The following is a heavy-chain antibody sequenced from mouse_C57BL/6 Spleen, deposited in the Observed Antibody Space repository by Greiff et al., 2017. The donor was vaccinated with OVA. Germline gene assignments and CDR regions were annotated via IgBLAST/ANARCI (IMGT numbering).Heavy chain of an antibody. D-gene: IGHD4-1*01. CDR2: INPNYGTT. CDR3: ARGLTGTRYYFDY. V-gene: IGHV1-39*01. CDR1: GYSFTDYN. J-gene: IGHJ2*01. Sequence: EVQLQQSGPELVKPGASVKISCKASGYSFTDYNMNWVKQSNGKSLEWIGVINPNYGTTSYNQKFKGKATLTADQSSSTAYMQLNSLTSEDTAAYYCARGLTGTRYYFDYWGQGTTLTVSS.